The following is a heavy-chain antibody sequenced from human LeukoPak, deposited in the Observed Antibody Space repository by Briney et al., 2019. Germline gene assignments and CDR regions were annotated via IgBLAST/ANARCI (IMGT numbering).Heavy chain of an antibody. V-gene: IGHV4-59*01. CDR3: ARLAYFDWLLPDY. CDR2: IYYSGST. J-gene: IGHJ4*02. Sequence: SETLSLTCTVSGGSISSYYWSWIRQPPGKGLEWIGYIYYSGSTNYDPSLKSRVTISVDTSKNQFSLKLSSVTAADTAVYYCARLAYFDWLLPDYWGQGTLVTVSS. D-gene: IGHD3-9*01. CDR1: GGSISSYY.